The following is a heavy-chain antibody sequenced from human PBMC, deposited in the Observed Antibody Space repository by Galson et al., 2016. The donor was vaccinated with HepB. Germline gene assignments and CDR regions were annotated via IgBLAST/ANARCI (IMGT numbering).Heavy chain of an antibody. D-gene: IGHD2-2*01. J-gene: IGHJ4*02. Sequence: SLRLSCAASGFTFSSHAMHWVRQAPGKGLEWVSLISYDENNKHYADSVKGRFFISRDNSRNTLYVQMNSLRPEDTAVYYCAAMREASTSFYGAQSYWGQGTLVTVSS. CDR1: GFTFSSHA. CDR3: AAMREASTSFYGAQSY. CDR2: ISYDENNK. V-gene: IGHV3-30*04.